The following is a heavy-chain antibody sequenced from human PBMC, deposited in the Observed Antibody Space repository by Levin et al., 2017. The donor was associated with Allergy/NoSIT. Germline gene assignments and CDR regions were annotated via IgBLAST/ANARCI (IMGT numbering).Heavy chain of an antibody. Sequence: LSLTCAASGFIFSDSGMHWVRQAPGKGLEWVSVITYEANNEYYADSVKGRFTISRDNSKNTLYLQMNSLRAEDTAVYYCAKSDTAYSYYFAKDVWGQGTTVIVSS. CDR2: ITYEANNE. D-gene: IGHD5-18*01. J-gene: IGHJ6*02. CDR1: GFIFSDSG. V-gene: IGHV3-30*18. CDR3: AKSDTAYSYYFAKDV.